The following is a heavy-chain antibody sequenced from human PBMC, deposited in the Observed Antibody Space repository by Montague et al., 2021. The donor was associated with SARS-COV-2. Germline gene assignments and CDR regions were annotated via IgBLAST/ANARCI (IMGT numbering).Heavy chain of an antibody. Sequence: SLRLSCAASGFTFNTYDMHWVRQAPGKGLEWVAVVSYDGSNKYYADSVKGRFTISRDNSKNTLYLQMNSLRAEDTAVYYCAKDLTVDIVVVVAAIKDSAFDYWGQGTLVTVSS. D-gene: IGHD2-15*01. J-gene: IGHJ4*02. V-gene: IGHV3-30*18. CDR1: GFTFNTYD. CDR2: VSYDGSNK. CDR3: AKDLTVDIVVVVAAIKDSAFDY.